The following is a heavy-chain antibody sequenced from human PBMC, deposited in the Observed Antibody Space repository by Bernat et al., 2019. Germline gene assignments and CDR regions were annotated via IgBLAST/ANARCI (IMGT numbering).Heavy chain of an antibody. Sequence: QVQLVESGGGVVQPGRSLRLSCAASGFTFSSYSMHWVRQAPGKGLEWVAVISYDGSNKYYADSVKGRFTISRDNSKNTLYLQMNSLRAEDTAVYYCARGLSGYTYWPFDYWGQGTLVTVSS. D-gene: IGHD5-18*01. CDR2: ISYDGSNK. V-gene: IGHV3-30*01. J-gene: IGHJ4*02. CDR1: GFTFSSYS. CDR3: ARGLSGYTYWPFDY.